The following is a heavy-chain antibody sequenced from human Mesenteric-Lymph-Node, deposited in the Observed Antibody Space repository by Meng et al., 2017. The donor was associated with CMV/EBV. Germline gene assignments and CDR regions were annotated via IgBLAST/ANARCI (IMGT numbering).Heavy chain of an antibody. J-gene: IGHJ4*02. CDR3: ARRGSWYGYYFDY. CDR1: GGSISSSSYY. Sequence: VSGGSISSSSYYWGWIRQPPGKGLEWIGSIYYSGSTYYNPSLKSRVTISVDTSKNQFSLKLSSVTAADTAVYYCARRGSWYGYYFDYWGQGTLVTVSS. D-gene: IGHD6-13*01. CDR2: IYYSGST. V-gene: IGHV4-39*01.